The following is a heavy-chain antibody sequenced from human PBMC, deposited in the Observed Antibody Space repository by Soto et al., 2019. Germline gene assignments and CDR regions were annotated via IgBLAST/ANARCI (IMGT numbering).Heavy chain of an antibody. V-gene: IGHV3-74*01. CDR1: GFTFSSYW. Sequence: SGGSLRLSCAASGFTFSSYWMHWVRQAPGKGLVRVSRINSDGSSTSYADSVKGRFTISRDNAKNTLYLQMNSLRAEDTAVYYCARMRMAPTHDAFDIWGQGTMVTVSS. CDR3: ARMRMAPTHDAFDI. CDR2: INSDGSST. J-gene: IGHJ3*02. D-gene: IGHD2-15*01.